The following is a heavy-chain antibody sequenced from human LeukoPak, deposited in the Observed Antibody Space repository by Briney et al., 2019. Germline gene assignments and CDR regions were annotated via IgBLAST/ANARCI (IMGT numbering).Heavy chain of an antibody. D-gene: IGHD3-16*01. CDR1: GFTVDDYG. J-gene: IGHJ4*02. CDR3: AKAPRGNADYFHY. Sequence: GRSLRLSCAASGFTVDDYGMHWVRPAPGKGLGGVSGIRWDSGRIGYADSEEGRFTLSRDDAKDSLYLQMNSLRAEDTALYYCAKAPRGNADYFHYWGQGTIVTVS. V-gene: IGHV3-9*01. CDR2: IRWDSGRI.